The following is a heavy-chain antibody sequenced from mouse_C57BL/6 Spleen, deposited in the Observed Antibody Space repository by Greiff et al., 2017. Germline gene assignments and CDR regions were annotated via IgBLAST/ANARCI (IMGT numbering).Heavy chain of an antibody. CDR3: ARRSYDGYYLYYAMDY. J-gene: IGHJ4*01. D-gene: IGHD2-3*01. CDR2: IYPGSGST. Sequence: VQLQQSGAELVKPGASVKMSCKASGYTFTSYWITWVKQRPGQGLEWIGDIYPGSGSTNYNEKFKSKATLTVDTSSSTAYMQLSSLTSEDSAVYYCARRSYDGYYLYYAMDYWGQGTSVTVSS. V-gene: IGHV1-55*01. CDR1: GYTFTSYW.